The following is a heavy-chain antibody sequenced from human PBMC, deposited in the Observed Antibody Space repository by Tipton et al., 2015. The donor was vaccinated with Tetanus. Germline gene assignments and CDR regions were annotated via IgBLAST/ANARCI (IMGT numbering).Heavy chain of an antibody. CDR1: GGSFSGYY. CDR2: VNRGGTT. V-gene: IGHV4-34*01. D-gene: IGHD2-8*02. J-gene: IGHJ1*01. Sequence: TLSLTCAVNGGSFSGYYWSWLRQPPGKGLEWIGEVNRGGTTGSNPSLKSRVTISMDRSENQISLKMTSVTAADTAVYYCAGVTAQRTELYFEHWGQGTQVTVSS. CDR3: AGVTAQRTELYFEH.